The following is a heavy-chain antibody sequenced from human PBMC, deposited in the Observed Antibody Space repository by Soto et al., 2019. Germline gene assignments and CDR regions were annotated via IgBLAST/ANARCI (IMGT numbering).Heavy chain of an antibody. Sequence: GGSLRLSCAASGCTFSSYAMSWVRQAPGKGLEWVSAISGSGGSTYYADSVKGRFAISRDNSKNTLYLQMNSLRAEDTAVYYCAKDGSSWYSNWFDPWGQGTLVTVSS. V-gene: IGHV3-23*01. CDR2: ISGSGGST. CDR3: AKDGSSWYSNWFDP. J-gene: IGHJ5*02. D-gene: IGHD6-13*01. CDR1: GCTFSSYA.